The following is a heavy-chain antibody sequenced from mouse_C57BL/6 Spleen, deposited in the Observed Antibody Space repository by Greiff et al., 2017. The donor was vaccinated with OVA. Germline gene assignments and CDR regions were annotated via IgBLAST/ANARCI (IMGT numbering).Heavy chain of an antibody. J-gene: IGHJ2*01. CDR2: IDPETGGT. CDR3: TRSDYDTYYFDY. Sequence: QVQLQQSGAELVRPGASVTLSCKASGYTFTDYEMHWVKQTPVHGLEWIGAIDPETGGTAYNQKFKGKAILTADNSSSTAYMELRSLTSEDSAVYYCTRSDYDTYYFDYWGQGTTLTVSS. CDR1: GYTFTDYE. D-gene: IGHD2-4*01. V-gene: IGHV1-15*01.